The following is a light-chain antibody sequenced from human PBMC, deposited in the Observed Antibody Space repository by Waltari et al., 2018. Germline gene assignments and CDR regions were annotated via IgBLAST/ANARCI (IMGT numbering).Light chain of an antibody. J-gene: IGLJ2*01. Sequence: SSELTQDPAVSVALGQTVKIRCQGDSLRSFFASWYQQKPGQAPLLVLFAENSRPSGIPDRFSGSSSRDKAYLTITGAQAEEEADYYCKSRDSTGAFVLFGGGTKLTVL. CDR3: KSRDSTGAFVL. CDR2: AEN. V-gene: IGLV3-19*01. CDR1: SLRSFF.